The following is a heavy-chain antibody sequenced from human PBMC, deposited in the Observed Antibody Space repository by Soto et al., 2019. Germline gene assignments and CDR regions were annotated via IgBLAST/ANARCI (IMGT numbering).Heavy chain of an antibody. D-gene: IGHD3-10*01. CDR2: IYYSGST. Sequence: SETLSLTCTVSGGSISSGDYYWIWIRQPPGKGLEWIGYIYYSGSTYYNPSLKSRVTISVDTSKNQFSLKLSSVTAADTAVYYCAGLEVRGVIIPSSGWFDPWGQGTLVTVPQ. V-gene: IGHV4-30-4*01. CDR3: AGLEVRGVIIPSSGWFDP. J-gene: IGHJ5*02. CDR1: GGSISSGDYY.